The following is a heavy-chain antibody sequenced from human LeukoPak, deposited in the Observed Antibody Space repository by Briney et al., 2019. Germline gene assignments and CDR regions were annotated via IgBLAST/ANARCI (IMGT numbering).Heavy chain of an antibody. CDR3: ARVTVTTGLGYYMDV. V-gene: IGHV4-4*07. CDR2: IYTSGST. CDR1: GGSISSYY. Sequence: PSETLSRTCTVSGGSISSYYWSWIRQPAGKGLEWIGRIYTSGSTNYNPSLKSRVTMSVDTSKNQFSLKLSSVTAADTAVYYCARVTVTTGLGYYMDVWGKGTTVTISS. J-gene: IGHJ6*03. D-gene: IGHD4-17*01.